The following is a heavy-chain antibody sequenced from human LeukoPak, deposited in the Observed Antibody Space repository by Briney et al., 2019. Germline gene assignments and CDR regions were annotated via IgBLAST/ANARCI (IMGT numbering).Heavy chain of an antibody. V-gene: IGHV1-69*05. CDR2: YIPIFTRT. D-gene: IGHD3-22*01. CDR3: AREPVPRSSGLQY. CDR1: GDTFSFYA. Sequence: ASVKVSCKAYGDTFSFYALSWVRQAPGQRLEWMGGYIPIFTRTDYAERFQGRVTITTDESTNTAYMELSSLRSEDTAVYYCAREPVPRSSGLQYWGQGTLVTVSS. J-gene: IGHJ4*02.